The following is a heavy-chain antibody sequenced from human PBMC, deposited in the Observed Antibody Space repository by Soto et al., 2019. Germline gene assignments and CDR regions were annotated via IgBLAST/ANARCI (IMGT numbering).Heavy chain of an antibody. J-gene: IGHJ4*02. CDR2: ISSSSSYI. V-gene: IGHV3-21*01. Sequence: EVQLVESGGGLVKPGGSLRLSCAASGFTFSSYSMNWVRQAPGKGLEWVSSISSSSSYIYYADSVKGRFTISRDNAKNPLDLQMNSLRAEDTGVYYCASFGDGDDYWGQGTLGPGSS. CDR3: ASFGDGDDY. D-gene: IGHD4-17*01. CDR1: GFTFSSYS.